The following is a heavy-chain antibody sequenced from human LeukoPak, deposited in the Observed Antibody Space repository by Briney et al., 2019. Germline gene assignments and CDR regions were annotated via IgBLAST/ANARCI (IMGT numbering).Heavy chain of an antibody. D-gene: IGHD3-9*01. CDR2: ILGSGGST. CDR1: GFTFGNYA. Sequence: GGSLRLSCAASGFTFGNYAMSWVRQAPGKGLEWVSAILGSGGSTYYADSVKGRFTVSRDNSKSTLYLQMNSLRAEDTALYYCAKWGDYDVLTGYDVPDYWGQGTLVTVSS. J-gene: IGHJ4*02. CDR3: AKWGDYDVLTGYDVPDY. V-gene: IGHV3-23*01.